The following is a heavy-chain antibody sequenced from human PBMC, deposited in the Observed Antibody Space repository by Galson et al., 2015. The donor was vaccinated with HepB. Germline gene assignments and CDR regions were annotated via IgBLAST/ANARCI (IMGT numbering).Heavy chain of an antibody. V-gene: IGHV1-58*02. CDR2: IVVGSGNT. Sequence: SVKVSCKASGFTFTSSAMQWVRQARGQRLEWIGWIVVGSGNTNYAQKFQERVTITRDMSTSTAYMELSSLRSEDTAMYYCARLLGVGLAPDWYFDLWGRGTLVTVSS. CDR3: ARLLGVGLAPDWYFDL. CDR1: GFTFTSSA. J-gene: IGHJ2*01. D-gene: IGHD2/OR15-2a*01.